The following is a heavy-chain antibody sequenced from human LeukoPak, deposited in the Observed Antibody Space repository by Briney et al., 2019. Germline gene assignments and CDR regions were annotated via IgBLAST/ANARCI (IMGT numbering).Heavy chain of an antibody. J-gene: IGHJ6*02. CDR1: GYSFTNYW. CDR2: IYPGDSDT. CDR3: ARSGYCSSTSCYGGSNTYYYYGMDV. Sequence: GESLKISCTGSGYSFTNYWIAWVRQMPGKGLEWMGIIYPGDSDTRYSPSFQGQVTISADKSISTAYLQWSSLKASDTAMYYCARSGYCSSTSCYGGSNTYYYYGMDVWGQGTTVTVSS. V-gene: IGHV5-51*01. D-gene: IGHD2-2*01.